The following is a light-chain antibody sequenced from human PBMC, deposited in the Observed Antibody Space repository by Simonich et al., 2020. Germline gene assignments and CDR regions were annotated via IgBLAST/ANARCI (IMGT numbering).Light chain of an antibody. Sequence: QSALTQPRSVSGSPGQSVTISCTGTSSDVGGYNYVSWYQQHPDKAPKLMIYDVRKRPSGVPDRFSGSKSGNTASLTISGLQAEDEADYYCCSYAGSYTLVFGGGTKLTVL. CDR3: CSYAGSYTLV. CDR2: DVR. J-gene: IGLJ2*01. CDR1: SSDVGGYNY. V-gene: IGLV2-11*01.